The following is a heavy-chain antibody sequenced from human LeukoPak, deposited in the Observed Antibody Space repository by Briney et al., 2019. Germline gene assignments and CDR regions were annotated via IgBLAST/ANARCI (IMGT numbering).Heavy chain of an antibody. V-gene: IGHV3-7*01. CDR1: GFTFNNYW. CDR2: IKQDGSEN. CDR3: ARGIRGPAGVWRGYYGMDV. Sequence: GGSLRLSCVASGFTFNNYWVSWVRQAPGKGLEWVANIKQDGSENYYVDSVKGRFTISRDNAKNSLYLQMNSLRAEDTAVYYCARGIRGPAGVWRGYYGMDVWGQGTTVTVSS. D-gene: IGHD3-10*01. J-gene: IGHJ6*02.